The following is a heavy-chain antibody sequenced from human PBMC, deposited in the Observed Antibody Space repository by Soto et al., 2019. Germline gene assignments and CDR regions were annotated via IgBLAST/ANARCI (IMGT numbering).Heavy chain of an antibody. D-gene: IGHD1-1*01. V-gene: IGHV1-69*01. J-gene: IGHJ5*02. CDR2: IIPVFGRA. CDR3: AGEGIGAVERLGGFDP. Sequence: QVQLVQSGAEVKKPGSSVKVSCKASGGTFSNYAISWVRQAPGQGLEWMGGIIPVFGRADYAQKFQGRVTLIADESTSTAYMELSSLTSDDTAVYYCAGEGIGAVERLGGFDPWGQGTLVTVSS. CDR1: GGTFSNYA.